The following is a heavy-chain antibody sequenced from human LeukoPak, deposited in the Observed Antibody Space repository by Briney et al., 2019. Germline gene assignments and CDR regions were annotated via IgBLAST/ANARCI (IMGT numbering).Heavy chain of an antibody. V-gene: IGHV3-23*01. CDR3: AKASWAGVRTTHFDY. CDR2: IDNSGGVT. CDR1: GFIFSSYA. D-gene: IGHD3-10*01. J-gene: IGHJ4*02. Sequence: GGSLSLSCTASGFIFSSYAMTWVRQAPGRGLEWVSGIDNSGGVTYYANSGRGRFTISRDNTKNTLYLQMNDLRAEDTAVYYCAKASWAGVRTTHFDYWAQGTLVTVSS.